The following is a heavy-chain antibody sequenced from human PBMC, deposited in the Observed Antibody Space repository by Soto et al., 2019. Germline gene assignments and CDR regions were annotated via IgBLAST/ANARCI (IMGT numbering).Heavy chain of an antibody. CDR1: GFSLSTNGVG. D-gene: IGHD4-17*01. Sequence: QITLKESGPTLVKPTQTLTLTCTFSGFSLSTNGVGVGWIRQPPGKALEWLALIYWDDSKEYSPSLNSRLTITKDTSRNRVVLTMTNMDPVDTATYYCAKKVGGDYSLGYWGHGTLVTVSS. CDR2: IYWDDSK. CDR3: AKKVGGDYSLGY. V-gene: IGHV2-5*02. J-gene: IGHJ4*01.